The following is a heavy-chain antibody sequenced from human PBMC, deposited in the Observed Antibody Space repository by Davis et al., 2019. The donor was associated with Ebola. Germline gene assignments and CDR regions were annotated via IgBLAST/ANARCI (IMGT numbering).Heavy chain of an antibody. V-gene: IGHV5-51*01. D-gene: IGHD5-24*01. CDR1: GYSFTSYW. J-gene: IGHJ4*02. CDR2: IYPGDSDT. CDR3: ARLAGDGYKGHWYYFDY. Sequence: GESLKISCKGSGYSFTSYWIGWVRQMPGKGLEWMGIIYPGDSDTRYSPSFQGQVTISADQSISTAYLQWSSLKASDTAMYYRARLAGDGYKGHWYYFDYWGQGTLVTVSS.